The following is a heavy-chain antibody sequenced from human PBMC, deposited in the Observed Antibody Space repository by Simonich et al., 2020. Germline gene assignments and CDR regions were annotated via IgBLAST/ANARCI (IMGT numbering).Heavy chain of an antibody. J-gene: IGHJ6*03. Sequence: QVQLVQSGAEVKKPGASVKVSCKASGYTFTGYYMHWVRQAPGQGLEWMGWINPNSGGTNHAQKLQGRVTMTRDTSISTAYMELSRLRSDDTAVYYCARGALTGDYYYMDVWGKGTTVTVSS. CDR1: GYTFTGYY. CDR2: INPNSGGT. D-gene: IGHD7-27*01. V-gene: IGHV1-2*02. CDR3: ARGALTGDYYYMDV.